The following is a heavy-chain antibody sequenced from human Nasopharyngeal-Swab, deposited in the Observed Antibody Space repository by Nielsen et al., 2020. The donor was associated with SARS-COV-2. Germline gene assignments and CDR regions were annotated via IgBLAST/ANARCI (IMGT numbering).Heavy chain of an antibody. CDR3: ARAYTNNGWGHFDH. CDR1: GFTFSNFA. D-gene: IGHD6-19*01. V-gene: IGHV3-30-3*01. J-gene: IGHJ4*02. CDR2: ISYDGSSK. Sequence: GESLKISCAASGFTFSNFAMHWVRQAPGKGLEWVAVISYDGSSKYDADSVRGRFTVSRDNSINTLYLQMSSLKIEDTAVYYCARAYTNNGWGHFDHWGQGILVTVSS.